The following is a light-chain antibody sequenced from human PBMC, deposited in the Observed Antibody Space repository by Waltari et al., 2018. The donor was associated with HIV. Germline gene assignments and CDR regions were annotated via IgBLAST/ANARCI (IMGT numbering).Light chain of an antibody. J-gene: IGLJ3*02. V-gene: IGLV1-40*01. CDR2: GNS. Sequence: QSVLTQPPSVSGAPGQRVTISCTGSSSTIGAGYDVHWYQQLPGTAPKLLLYGNSNRPSGVPDRFSGSKSGTSASLAITGRLAEDEADYYCQSYDSSLSVWVFGGGTKLTVL. CDR3: QSYDSSLSVWV. CDR1: SSTIGAGYD.